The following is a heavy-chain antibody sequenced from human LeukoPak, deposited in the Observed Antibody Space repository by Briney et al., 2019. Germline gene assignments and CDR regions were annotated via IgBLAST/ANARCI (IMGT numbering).Heavy chain of an antibody. CDR1: GGSISSYY. Sequence: SETLSLTCTVSGGSISSYYWSWIRQPPGKGLEWIGYIYYSGSTNYNPSLKSRVTISVDTSKNQFSLKLSSVTAADPAVYYCASFDSSGSHAFDIWGQGTMVTVSS. CDR3: ASFDSSGSHAFDI. CDR2: IYYSGST. J-gene: IGHJ3*02. D-gene: IGHD3-22*01. V-gene: IGHV4-59*08.